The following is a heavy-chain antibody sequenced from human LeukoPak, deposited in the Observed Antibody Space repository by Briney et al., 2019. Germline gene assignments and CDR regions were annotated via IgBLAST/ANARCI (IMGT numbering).Heavy chain of an antibody. Sequence: GGSLRLSCAASGFTFSSYGMSWVRQAPGKGLEWVSGISGSGGSTHYADSVKGRFTISRDNSKNTLYLQMNSLRAEDTAVYYCAKRLGSGWPHFDYWGQGTLVTVSS. J-gene: IGHJ4*02. D-gene: IGHD6-19*01. V-gene: IGHV3-23*01. CDR2: ISGSGGST. CDR1: GFTFSSYG. CDR3: AKRLGSGWPHFDY.